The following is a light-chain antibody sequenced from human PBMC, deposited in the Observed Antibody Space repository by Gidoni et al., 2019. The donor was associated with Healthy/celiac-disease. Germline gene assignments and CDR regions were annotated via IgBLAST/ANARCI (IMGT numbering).Light chain of an antibody. CDR3: QQYGSSPT. Sequence: EIVLTHAPGTLSLSPGERATLSCRASQCVSSSYLAWYQQKPGQAPRLLIYGASSRATGMPDRFSGSGSGTDFTLTISRLEPEDFAVYYCQQYGSSPTFGGGTKVEIK. CDR1: QCVSSSY. V-gene: IGKV3-20*01. CDR2: GAS. J-gene: IGKJ4*01.